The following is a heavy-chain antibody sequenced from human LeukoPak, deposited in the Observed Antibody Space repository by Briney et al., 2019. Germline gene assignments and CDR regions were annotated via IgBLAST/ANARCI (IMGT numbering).Heavy chain of an antibody. J-gene: IGHJ6*02. Sequence: SGGSLRLSCAASGFAFSNFAMSWVRQAPGRGLEWVSSISGSGSNTYVADSVRGRFTISRDISMNTLSLQMNNLGAEDTAVYYCAKERGSDIAIVPAAIRPSRSQHYGLDVWGQGATVTVSS. CDR2: ISGSGSNT. V-gene: IGHV3-23*01. CDR3: AKERGSDIAIVPAAIRPSRSQHYGLDV. CDR1: GFAFSNFA. D-gene: IGHD2-2*01.